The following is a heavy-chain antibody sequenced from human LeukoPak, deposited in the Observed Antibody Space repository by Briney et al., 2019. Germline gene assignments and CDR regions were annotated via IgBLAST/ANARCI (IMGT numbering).Heavy chain of an antibody. CDR3: AREMTTVTTYFDS. J-gene: IGHJ4*02. Sequence: GESLKISCKGSTYSFTSYWIAWVRQMPGKGLEWMGIIYPGDSDTRYSPSFRGQVTISADKSISTAYLQWSSLKASDTAMYYCAREMTTVTTYFDSWGQGTLVTVSS. CDR2: IYPGDSDT. CDR1: TYSFTSYW. D-gene: IGHD4-17*01. V-gene: IGHV5-51*01.